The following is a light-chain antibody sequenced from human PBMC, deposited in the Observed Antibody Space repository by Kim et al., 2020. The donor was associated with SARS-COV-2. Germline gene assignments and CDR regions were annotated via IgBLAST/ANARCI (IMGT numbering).Light chain of an antibody. V-gene: IGLV3-21*04. CDR3: QVWDANSDHPV. CDR1: NIGSRS. J-gene: IGLJ3*02. CDR2: YDG. Sequence: SYELTQPPSVSVAPGKTASMTCGGDNIGSRSVHWYQQKPGQAPVLVIYYDGGRPSGIPERFSGSSSGNTATLTISGVEAGDEAVYYCQVWDANSDHPVFG.